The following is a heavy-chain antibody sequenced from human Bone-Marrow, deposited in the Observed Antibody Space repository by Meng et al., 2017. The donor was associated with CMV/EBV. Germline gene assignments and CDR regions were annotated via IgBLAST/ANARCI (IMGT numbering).Heavy chain of an antibody. CDR3: AKDIGYCSSTSCPYYGMDV. J-gene: IGHJ6*02. V-gene: IGHV3-9*01. D-gene: IGHD2-2*01. CDR1: GFTFDDYA. Sequence: SLKISCAASGFTFDDYAMHWVRQAPGKGLEWVSGISWNSGSIGYADSVKGRFTISRDNAKNSLYLQMNSLRAEDTALYYCAKDIGYCSSTSCPYYGMDVWGQGTTVTSP. CDR2: ISWNSGSI.